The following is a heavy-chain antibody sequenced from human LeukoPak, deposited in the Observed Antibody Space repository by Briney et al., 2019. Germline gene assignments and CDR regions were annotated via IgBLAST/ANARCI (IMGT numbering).Heavy chain of an antibody. CDR1: GFTFSSYA. D-gene: IGHD3-10*01. V-gene: IGHV3-23*01. CDR2: ISGSGGST. J-gene: IGHJ4*02. CDR3: AKDRSGGSGSYYNPLFDY. Sequence: GGSLRLSCAASGFTFSSYAMSWVRQAPGKGLEWVSAISGSGGSTYYADSVKGRFTISRDNSKNTLYLQMNSLRAEDTAVYYCAKDRSGGSGSYYNPLFDYWGQGTLVTVSS.